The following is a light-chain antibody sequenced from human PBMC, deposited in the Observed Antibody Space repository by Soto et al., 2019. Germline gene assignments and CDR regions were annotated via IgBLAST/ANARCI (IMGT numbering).Light chain of an antibody. CDR3: QHYGSSPFT. V-gene: IGKV3-20*01. CDR2: GAS. CDR1: QSVSSSY. J-gene: IGKJ3*01. Sequence: EIVLTQSPGTLSLSPRDRATLSCRASQSVSSSYLAWYQEKPGQAPRLLIYGASSRATGIPDRFSGSGSGTDFTLTNSRPVPEDFAVYYCQHYGSSPFTFGPGTKGDIK.